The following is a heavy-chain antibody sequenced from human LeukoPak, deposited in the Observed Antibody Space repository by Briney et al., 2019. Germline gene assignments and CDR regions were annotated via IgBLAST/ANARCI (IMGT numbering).Heavy chain of an antibody. D-gene: IGHD1-26*01. Sequence: ASVKVSCKASGYTFISYYMHWVRQAPGQGLEWMGIINPSGGSTSYAQKFQGRVTMTRDTSTSTVYMELSSLRSEDTAVYYCARREIVEDAFDIWGQGTMVTVSS. CDR1: GYTFISYY. V-gene: IGHV1-46*01. J-gene: IGHJ3*02. CDR2: INPSGGST. CDR3: ARREIVEDAFDI.